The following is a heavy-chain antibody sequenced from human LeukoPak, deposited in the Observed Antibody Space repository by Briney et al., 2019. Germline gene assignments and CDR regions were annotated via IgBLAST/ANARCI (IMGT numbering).Heavy chain of an antibody. CDR3: DRAATVKGGPIDC. V-gene: IGHV4-30-2*01. D-gene: IGHD4-17*01. CDR1: GGSISSGGYS. Sequence: PSQTLSLTCAVSGGSISSGGYSWSWIRQPPGKGLEGVGYIYHSGSTYYNPSLKSRVTISVDRSKNQFSLKLSSVTAADTAVYYCDRAATVKGGPIDCWGQGTLVTVSS. J-gene: IGHJ4*02. CDR2: IYHSGST.